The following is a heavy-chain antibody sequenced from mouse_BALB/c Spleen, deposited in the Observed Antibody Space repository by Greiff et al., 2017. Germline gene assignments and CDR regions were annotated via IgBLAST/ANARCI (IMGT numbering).Heavy chain of an antibody. Sequence: QVQLQQPGAELVKPGASVKLSCKASGYTFTSYYMYWVKQRPGQGLEWIGGINPSNGGTNFNEKFKSKATLTVDKSSSTAYMQLSSLTSEDSAVYYCARKGNYRYDIYAMDYWGQGTSVTVSS. J-gene: IGHJ4*01. D-gene: IGHD2-14*01. CDR2: INPSNGGT. V-gene: IGHV1S81*02. CDR1: GYTFTSYY. CDR3: ARKGNYRYDIYAMDY.